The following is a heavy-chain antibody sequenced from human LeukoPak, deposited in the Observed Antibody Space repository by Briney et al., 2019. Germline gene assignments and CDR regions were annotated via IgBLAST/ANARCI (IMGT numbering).Heavy chain of an antibody. Sequence: GGSLRLSCAVSGFTFTDYYMSWIRQAPGKGLEWVSYIASSGTTIYYADSVKGRFTIARDNSKNTLYLQMNSLRAEDTAVYYCARHPYSSSWYEALYYFDYWGQGTLVTVSS. V-gene: IGHV3-11*04. D-gene: IGHD6-13*01. CDR2: IASSGTTI. CDR1: GFTFTDYY. CDR3: ARHPYSSSWYEALYYFDY. J-gene: IGHJ4*02.